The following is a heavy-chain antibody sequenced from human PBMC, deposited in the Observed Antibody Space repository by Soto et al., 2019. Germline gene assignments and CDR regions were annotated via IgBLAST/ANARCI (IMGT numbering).Heavy chain of an antibody. V-gene: IGHV4-59*01. CDR1: GGSISSYY. J-gene: IGHJ3*02. CDR2: IYYSGST. D-gene: IGHD3-16*02. Sequence: QVQLQESGPGLVKPSETLSLTCTVSGGSISSYYWSWIRQPPEKGLEWIGYIYYSGSTNYNPSLKSRVTISVDTSKNQFSLKLSSVTAADTAVYYCARVKPNDYVWGSYRYEGDAFDIWGQGTMVTVSS. CDR3: ARVKPNDYVWGSYRYEGDAFDI.